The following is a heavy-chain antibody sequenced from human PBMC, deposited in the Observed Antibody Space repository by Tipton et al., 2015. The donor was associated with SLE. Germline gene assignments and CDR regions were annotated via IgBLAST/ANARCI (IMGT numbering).Heavy chain of an antibody. CDR2: ISGSGGST. V-gene: IGHV3-23*01. J-gene: IGHJ4*02. Sequence: SLRLSCAASGFTFSSYAMSWVRQAPGKGLEWVSAISGSGGSTYYADSVKGRLTISRDNSKNTLYLQMNSLRAEDTAVYYCAKDGAYYDSSGYPYYFDYWGQGTLVSVSS. D-gene: IGHD3-22*01. CDR1: GFTFSSYA. CDR3: AKDGAYYDSSGYPYYFDY.